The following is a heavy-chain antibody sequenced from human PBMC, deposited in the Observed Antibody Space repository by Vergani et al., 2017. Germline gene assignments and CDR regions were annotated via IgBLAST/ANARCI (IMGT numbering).Heavy chain of an antibody. J-gene: IGHJ4*02. Sequence: EVQLLESGGDLVQPGGSLRLSCAASGFTFNHYAMNWVRQAPGKGLEWVSGISGSGGSTYYAGSVKGRFTISRDSSKNTLYLQMNSLRAEDTAVYYCARGRGDGYNYDYFDYWGQGTLVTVSS. V-gene: IGHV3-23*01. CDR2: ISGSGGST. CDR3: ARGRGDGYNYDYFDY. CDR1: GFTFNHYA. D-gene: IGHD5-24*01.